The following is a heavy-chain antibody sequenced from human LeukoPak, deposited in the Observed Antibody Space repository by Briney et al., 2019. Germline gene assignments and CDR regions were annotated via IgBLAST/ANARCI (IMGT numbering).Heavy chain of an antibody. J-gene: IGHJ4*02. CDR3: ASRSYLPPADLFSYFY. CDR1: GGTFSSYS. CDR2: IIPIFDTA. V-gene: IGHV1-69*13. Sequence: SVKVSCKASGGTFSSYSISWVRQAPGQGLEWMGGIIPIFDTADYAQKFQGRVTITADESTSTAYMELSSLRSEDTAVYYCASRSYLPPADLFSYFYWGQGTLVTVSS. D-gene: IGHD3-10*01.